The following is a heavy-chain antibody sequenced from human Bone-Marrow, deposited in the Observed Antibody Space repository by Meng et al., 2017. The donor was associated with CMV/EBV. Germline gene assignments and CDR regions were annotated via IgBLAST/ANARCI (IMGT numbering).Heavy chain of an antibody. CDR2: IYYSGST. CDR1: GGSISSSSYY. Sequence: SETLSLTCTVSGGSISSSSYYWGWIRQPPGKGLEWIGSIYYSGSTYYNPSLKSRVTISVDTSKNQFSLKLSSVTAADTAVYYYARVVPAAIGGWYFDLWGRGTLVTVSS. J-gene: IGHJ2*01. CDR3: ARVVPAAIGGWYFDL. V-gene: IGHV4-39*07. D-gene: IGHD2-2*02.